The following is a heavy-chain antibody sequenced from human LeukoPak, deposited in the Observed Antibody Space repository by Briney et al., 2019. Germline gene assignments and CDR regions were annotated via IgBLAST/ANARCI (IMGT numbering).Heavy chain of an antibody. CDR2: ISGSGGST. CDR3: ARGYNGWSGYLDY. Sequence: GGSLRLSCAASGFTFSSYAMNWVRQAPGKGLEWVSGISGSGGSTYYAESVKGRFTISRDSSKNTLYLQMNSLRAWDTAGYYFARGYNGWSGYLDYWGQGTLVTVSS. D-gene: IGHD3-3*01. CDR1: GFTFSSYA. V-gene: IGHV3-23*01. J-gene: IGHJ4*02.